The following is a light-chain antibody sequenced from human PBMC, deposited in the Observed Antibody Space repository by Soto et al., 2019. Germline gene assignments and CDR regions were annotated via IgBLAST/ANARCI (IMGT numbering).Light chain of an antibody. CDR2: GTV. CDR1: QSLSTTD. V-gene: IGKV3-20*01. Sequence: EIVLTQSPGTLSLSPGKRATLSCRASQSLSTTDLVWYQQRSGQPPRLVIHGTVSTASGLPARFSGSGSGTDFTLTISRLEPEDSAVYYRQQYGSLPYTFGRGTRLEIQ. CDR3: QQYGSLPYT. J-gene: IGKJ5*01.